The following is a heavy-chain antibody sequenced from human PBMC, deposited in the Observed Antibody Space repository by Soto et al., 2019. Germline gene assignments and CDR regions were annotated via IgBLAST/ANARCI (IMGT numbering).Heavy chain of an antibody. CDR3: ERGDNRWTDAMGYYYGMDV. CDR1: GGSFSGYY. J-gene: IGHJ6*02. V-gene: IGHV4-34*01. Sequence: SETLSLTCAVYGGSFSGYYWSWIRQPPGKGLEWIGEINHSGSTNYNPSLKSRVTISVDTSKNQFSLKLSSVTAADTAVYYCERGDNRWTDAMGYYYGMDVWGQGTTVTVS. D-gene: IGHD2-15*01. CDR2: INHSGST.